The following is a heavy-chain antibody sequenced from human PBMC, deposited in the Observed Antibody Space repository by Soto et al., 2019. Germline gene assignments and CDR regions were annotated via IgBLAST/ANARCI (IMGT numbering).Heavy chain of an antibody. Sequence: QVQLVESGGGVVQPGTSLRLSCVGSGFTFRSYVIHWVRQAPGKGLEWVALTSYDGSNNFYGDSVKGRFTISRHNSRNTVKLQMDSLRFDDTALYYCARWGTTGGLDVWGQGTLVSVSS. V-gene: IGHV3-33*05. J-gene: IGHJ4*02. CDR3: ARWGTTGGLDV. D-gene: IGHD3-16*01. CDR2: TSYDGSNN. CDR1: GFTFRSYV.